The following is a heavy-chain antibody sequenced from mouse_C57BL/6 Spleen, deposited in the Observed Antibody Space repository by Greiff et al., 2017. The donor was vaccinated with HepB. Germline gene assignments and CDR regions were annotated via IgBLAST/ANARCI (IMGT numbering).Heavy chain of an antibody. V-gene: IGHV1-55*01. J-gene: IGHJ2*01. Sequence: QVQLKQPGAELVKPGASVKMSCKASGYTFTSYWITWVKQRPGQGLEWIGDIYPGSGSTNYNEKFKSKATLTVDTSSSTAYMQLSSLTSEDSAVYYCARGEDQFITPYYWGQGTTLTVSS. CDR3: ARGEDQFITPYY. CDR1: GYTFTSYW. CDR2: IYPGSGST. D-gene: IGHD1-1*01.